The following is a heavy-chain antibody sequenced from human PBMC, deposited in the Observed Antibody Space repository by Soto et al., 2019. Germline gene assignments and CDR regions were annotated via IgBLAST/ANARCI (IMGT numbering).Heavy chain of an antibody. CDR1: GGTFSSYA. J-gene: IGHJ5*02. V-gene: IGHV1-69*12. D-gene: IGHD1-1*01. Sequence: QVQLVQSGAEVKKPGSSVKVSCKASGGTFSSYAISWVRQAPGQGLDWMGGIIPIFGTAHYAQKFQCRVTINADESTSTAYMEPSSLRSEDTAVYYCARGQIGLRNDVEWFDPWGQGTLVNVSS. CDR2: IIPIFGTA. CDR3: ARGQIGLRNDVEWFDP.